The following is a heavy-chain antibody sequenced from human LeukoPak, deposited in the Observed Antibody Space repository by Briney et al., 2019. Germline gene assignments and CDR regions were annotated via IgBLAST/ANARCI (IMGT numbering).Heavy chain of an antibody. Sequence: PGGSLRLSCAASGFTFNNYAMSWVRQPPGKGLEWVSAISGSGGSTYYEDSVKGRFTISRDNSKDTLYLQMNSLRAADTAVYYCAASGSYYGRWFDYWGQGTLVTVSS. CDR3: AASGSYYGRWFDY. D-gene: IGHD1-26*01. J-gene: IGHJ4*02. V-gene: IGHV3-23*01. CDR2: ISGSGGST. CDR1: GFTFNNYA.